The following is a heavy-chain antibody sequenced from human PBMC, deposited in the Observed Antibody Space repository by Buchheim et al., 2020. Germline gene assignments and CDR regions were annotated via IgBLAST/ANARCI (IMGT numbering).Heavy chain of an antibody. CDR2: ICSTGTT. J-gene: IGHJ4*02. D-gene: IGHD3-22*01. CDR1: GGSIDSRNYY. V-gene: IGHV4-39*07. Sequence: QLQLQESGPGLVKPSETLSLTCTVSGGSIDSRNYYWGWIRQPPGEGLEWIGTICSTGTTYYNPSPKSRVTLSVDSAKNQFSLKLSSVTAADTAVYYCARDPYYYDNSGYKYFFDYWGQGIL. CDR3: ARDPYYYDNSGYKYFFDY.